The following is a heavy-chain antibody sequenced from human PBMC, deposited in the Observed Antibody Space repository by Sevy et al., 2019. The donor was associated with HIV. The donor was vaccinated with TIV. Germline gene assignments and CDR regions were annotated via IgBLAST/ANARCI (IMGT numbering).Heavy chain of an antibody. CDR1: GFTFSNYW. V-gene: IGHV3-7*03. CDR3: ARDCSSSTCLWGMDV. CDR2: IKRDGSEK. Sequence: GGSLRLSCAASGFTFSNYWMSWVRQAPGKGLEWVANIKRDGSEKYYVASVKGRFTISRDHAKNSLYLRMNSLRAEDTAVYYCARDCSSSTCLWGMDVWGQGTTVTVSS. J-gene: IGHJ6*02. D-gene: IGHD2-2*01.